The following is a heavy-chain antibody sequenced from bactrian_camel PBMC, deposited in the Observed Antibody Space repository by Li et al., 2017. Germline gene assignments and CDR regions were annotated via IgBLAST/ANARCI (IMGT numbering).Heavy chain of an antibody. D-gene: IGHD2*01. J-gene: IGHJ4*01. Sequence: HVQLVESGGGLVQPGGSLRLSCAASGFTFSTYYMVWVRQPPGKGLEWVSTIYSDGSNTYYQDSVKGRFTISRDNAKNTVYLQMNSLSSEDTAPYYCTTGGDAYYSGGYYPVRGLYNYWGQGTQVTVS. V-gene: IGHV3-2*01. CDR2: IYSDGSNT. CDR1: GFTFSTYY. CDR3: TTGGDAYYSGGYYPVRGLYNY.